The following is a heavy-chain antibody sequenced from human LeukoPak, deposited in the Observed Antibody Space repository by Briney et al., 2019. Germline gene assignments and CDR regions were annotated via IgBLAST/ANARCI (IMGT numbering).Heavy chain of an antibody. V-gene: IGHV3-9*01. CDR1: GFTFDDYA. D-gene: IGHD3-3*01. CDR3: AKDWGVVIMKGVFDY. CDR2: ISWNSGSI. J-gene: IGHJ4*02. Sequence: GRSLRPSCAASGFTFDDYAMHWVRQAPGKGLEWVSGISWNSGSIGYADSVKGRFTISRDNAKNSLYLQMNSLRAEDTALYYCAKDWGVVIMKGVFDYWGQGTLVTASS.